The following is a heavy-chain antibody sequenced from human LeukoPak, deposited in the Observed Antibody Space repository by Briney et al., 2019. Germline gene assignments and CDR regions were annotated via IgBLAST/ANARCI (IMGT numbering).Heavy chain of an antibody. CDR1: GYTFTSYA. J-gene: IGHJ4*02. Sequence: ASVKVSCKASGYTFTSYAMHWVRQAPGQRLEWMGWINAGNGNTKYSQKFQGRVTITRDTSASTAYMELSSLRSEDTAVYYCAREMGPTVTTGYPFDYWGQGTLVTVSS. CDR2: INAGNGNT. D-gene: IGHD4-17*01. V-gene: IGHV1-3*01. CDR3: AREMGPTVTTGYPFDY.